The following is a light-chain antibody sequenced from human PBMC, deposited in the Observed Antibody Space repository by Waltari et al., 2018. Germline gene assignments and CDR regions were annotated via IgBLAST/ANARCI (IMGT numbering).Light chain of an antibody. CDR2: AAS. J-gene: IGKJ3*01. CDR3: QKHNSAPFT. V-gene: IGKV1-27*01. Sequence: DIQMTQAPTPLSASVGDRVNITCRASQCINNYLAWYQQKPGTVPKLLIYAASTLQVGVPSRFSGSGSGTDFTLTISSLQPEDVATYYCQKHNSAPFTFGPGTTVDI. CDR1: QCINNY.